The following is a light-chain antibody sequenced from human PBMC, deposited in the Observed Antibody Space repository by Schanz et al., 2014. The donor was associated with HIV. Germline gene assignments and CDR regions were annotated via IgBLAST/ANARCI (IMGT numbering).Light chain of an antibody. J-gene: IGKJ4*01. CDR1: QSVSSNF. CDR3: QQSYSTPT. V-gene: IGKV3D-20*02. Sequence: EIVLTQSPGTLSLSPGERATLSCRASQSVSSNFLAWYQQKPGQAPRLLIHHASTRATGIPDRFSGSGSGTDFSLTISSLQPEDFATYYCQQSYSTPTFGGGTKVEIK. CDR2: HAS.